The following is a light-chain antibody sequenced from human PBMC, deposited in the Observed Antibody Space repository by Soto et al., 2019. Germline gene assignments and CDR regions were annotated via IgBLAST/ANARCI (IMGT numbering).Light chain of an antibody. J-gene: IGKJ1*01. CDR2: GAS. CDR1: QSVGSSY. Sequence: EIVLTQSPGTLSLSPGERATLSCRASQSVGSSYLAWHQQKPGQAPRLLIYGASSRATGIPDRFSGSGSGTDFTLTISRLEPEDSAVYYCQQYGISPTFGQGTKVEIK. V-gene: IGKV3-20*01. CDR3: QQYGISPT.